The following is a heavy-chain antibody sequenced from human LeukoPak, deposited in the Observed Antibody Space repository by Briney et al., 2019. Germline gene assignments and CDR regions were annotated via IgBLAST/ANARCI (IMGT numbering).Heavy chain of an antibody. CDR1: RDSISSYY. V-gene: IGHV4-59*08. CDR2: IYYSGST. D-gene: IGHD5-24*01. Sequence: SETLSLTCIVSRDSISSYYWSWIRQPPGKGLEWIGYIYYSGSTDYNPSLKSRVTISIDTSKNQFSLKLSSVTAADTAVYYCARLRDGYNLDYWGQGTLVTVSS. J-gene: IGHJ4*02. CDR3: ARLRDGYNLDY.